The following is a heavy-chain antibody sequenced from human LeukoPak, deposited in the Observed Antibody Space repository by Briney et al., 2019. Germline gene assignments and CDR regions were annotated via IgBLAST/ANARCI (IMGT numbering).Heavy chain of an antibody. CDR3: AKDWYNSLNYFDY. J-gene: IGHJ4*02. V-gene: IGHV3-23*01. D-gene: IGHD1-1*01. Sequence: GGSLRLSCAASGFTFSSYAMSWVRQAPGKGLEWVSAISATASNTYYADSVKGRFTISRDNSKSTLYLQMDSLRVDDTAVYYCAKDWYNSLNYFDYWGQGSLVTVSS. CDR2: ISATASNT. CDR1: GFTFSSYA.